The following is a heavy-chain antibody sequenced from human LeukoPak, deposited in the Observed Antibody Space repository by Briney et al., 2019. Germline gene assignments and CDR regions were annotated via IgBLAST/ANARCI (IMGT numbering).Heavy chain of an antibody. CDR3: ASFDSTGYSSFDY. CDR2: IYYSGST. J-gene: IGHJ4*02. Sequence: PSETLSLTCTVSGGSISSSSYYWGWIRQPPGKGLEWIGYIYYSGSTYYNPSLKSRVTISVDTSKNQFSLKLSSVTAADTAVYYCASFDSTGYSSFDYGGQGPLVTVSS. V-gene: IGHV4-31*03. D-gene: IGHD2-8*02. CDR1: GGSISSSSYY.